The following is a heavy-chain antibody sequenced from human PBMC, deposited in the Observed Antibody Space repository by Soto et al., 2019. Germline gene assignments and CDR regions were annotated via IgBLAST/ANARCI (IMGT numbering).Heavy chain of an antibody. CDR1: GFTFSSYP. J-gene: IGHJ4*02. V-gene: IGHV3-30-3*01. CDR3: ARDSGYFDY. D-gene: IGHD2-15*01. Sequence: SLXLSCAASGFTFSSYPMHWVRQAPGKGLEGVXVISYXGSNKYYADSXXGRFTISXXXSKNTLYMQMNSMRAEDTAVYYCARDSGYFDYWGQGTLVTVSS. CDR2: ISYXGSNK.